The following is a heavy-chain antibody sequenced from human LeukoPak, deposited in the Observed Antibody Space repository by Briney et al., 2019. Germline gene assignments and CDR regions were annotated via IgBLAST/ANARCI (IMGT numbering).Heavy chain of an antibody. D-gene: IGHD5-12*01. CDR1: GGSISSSSYY. V-gene: IGHV4-39*01. CDR2: IYYSGST. J-gene: IGHJ5*02. CDR3: ARGLHYSGYVSWFDP. Sequence: PSETLSLTCTVSGGSISSSSYYWGWIRQPPGKGLEWIGSIYYSGSTHYNPSLKSRVTISVDTSKNQFSLKLSSVTAADTAVYYCARGLHYSGYVSWFDPWGQGTLVTVSS.